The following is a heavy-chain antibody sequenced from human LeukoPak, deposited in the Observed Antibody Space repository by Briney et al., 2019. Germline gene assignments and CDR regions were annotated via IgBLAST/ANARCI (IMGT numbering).Heavy chain of an antibody. CDR2: IYSDNT. V-gene: IGHV3-53*01. Sequence: GGSLRLSCTVSGFTVSSNSMSWVRQAPGKGLEWVSFIYSDNTHYSDSVKGRFTISRDNSKNTLYLQMKSLRAEDTAVYYCASRPGASSHPYDSGGQGPWSPSP. CDR1: GFTVSSNS. D-gene: IGHD4/OR15-4a*01. CDR3: ASRPGASSHPYDS. J-gene: IGHJ4*02.